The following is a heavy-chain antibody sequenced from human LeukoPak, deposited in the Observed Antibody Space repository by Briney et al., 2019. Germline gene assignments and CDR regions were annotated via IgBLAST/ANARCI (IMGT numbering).Heavy chain of an antibody. J-gene: IGHJ4*02. D-gene: IGHD3-10*01. CDR3: ARARKRYYGSGSYYNAPFDY. V-gene: IGHV4-34*01. CDR2: INHSGST. CDR1: GGSFSGYY. Sequence: PSETLSLTCTVYGGSFSGYYWSWIRQPPGKGLEWIGEINHSGSTNYNPSLKSRVTISVDTSKNQFSLKLSSVTAADTAVYYCARARKRYYGSGSYYNAPFDYWGQGTLVTVSS.